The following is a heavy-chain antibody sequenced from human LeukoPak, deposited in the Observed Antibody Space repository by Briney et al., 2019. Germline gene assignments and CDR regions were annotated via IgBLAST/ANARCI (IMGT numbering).Heavy chain of an antibody. CDR3: ARRITIFGVVTPRYYYYMDV. J-gene: IGHJ6*03. CDR1: GGSFSGYY. Sequence: SETLSLTCAVYGGSFSGYYWSWIRQPPGKGLEWIGEINHSGSTNYNPSLKSRVTISVDTSKNQFSLKLSSVTAADTAVHYCARRITIFGVVTPRYYYYMDVWGKGTTVTVSS. V-gene: IGHV4-34*01. CDR2: INHSGST. D-gene: IGHD3-3*01.